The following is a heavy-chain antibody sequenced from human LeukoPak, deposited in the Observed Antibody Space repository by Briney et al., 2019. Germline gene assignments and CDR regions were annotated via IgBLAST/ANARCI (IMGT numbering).Heavy chain of an antibody. CDR3: AKAGLLTLVRGVIVDY. D-gene: IGHD3-10*01. Sequence: PGGSLRLSCAATGFTFSGFATSWVRQAPGKGLEWVSAISGSGDGTYYADSVKGRFTISRDNSKNTLFLQMISLRAEDTAVYYCAKAGLLTLVRGVIVDYWGQGTLVTVSS. CDR1: GFTFSGFA. CDR2: ISGSGDGT. V-gene: IGHV3-23*01. J-gene: IGHJ4*02.